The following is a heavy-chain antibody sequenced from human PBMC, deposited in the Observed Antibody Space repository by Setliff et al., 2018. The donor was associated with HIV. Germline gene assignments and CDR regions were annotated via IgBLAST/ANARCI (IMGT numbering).Heavy chain of an antibody. J-gene: IGHJ4*02. Sequence: ASVKVSCKASGYTFTSYDTNWVRQATGQGLEWMGWMNPNSGNTGYAQKFQGRVTMTRNTSISTAYMELSSLRSADTAVYYCARTPGTIWGYDYWGQGTLVTVSS. CDR3: ARTPGTIWGYDY. V-gene: IGHV1-8*02. CDR2: MNPNSGNT. CDR1: GYTFTSYD. D-gene: IGHD3-9*01.